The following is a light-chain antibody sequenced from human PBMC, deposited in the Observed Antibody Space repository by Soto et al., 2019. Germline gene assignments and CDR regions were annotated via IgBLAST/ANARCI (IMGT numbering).Light chain of an antibody. CDR2: SND. CDR3: ATWDDSLDGGV. Sequence: QSVLTQPPSVSGAPGQRVTISCTGSSSNIGAGYDVHWYQQLPGTAPKLLIHSNDQRASGVPDRFSASKSGASASLAISGLQSEDEADYYCATWDDSLDGGVFGGGTKLTVL. CDR1: SSNIGAGYD. V-gene: IGLV1-40*01. J-gene: IGLJ3*02.